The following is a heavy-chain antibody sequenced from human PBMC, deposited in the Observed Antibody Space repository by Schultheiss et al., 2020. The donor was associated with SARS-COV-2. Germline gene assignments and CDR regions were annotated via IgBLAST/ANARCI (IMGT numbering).Heavy chain of an antibody. CDR3: AREDFGSSSARGYYYGMDV. D-gene: IGHD6-6*01. CDR1: GGSISSYY. CDR2: INHSGST. J-gene: IGHJ6*02. V-gene: IGHV4-34*01. Sequence: SETLSLTCTVSGGSISSYYWSWIRQPPGKGLEWIGEINHSGSTNYNPSLKSRVTISVDTSKNQFSLQLNSVTPEDTAVYYCAREDFGSSSARGYYYGMDVWGQGTTVTVSS.